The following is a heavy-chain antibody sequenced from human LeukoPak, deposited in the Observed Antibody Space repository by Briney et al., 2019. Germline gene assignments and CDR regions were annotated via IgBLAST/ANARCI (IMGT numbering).Heavy chain of an antibody. CDR2: ISYSGNT. D-gene: IGHD3-10*01. Sequence: SETLSLTCTVSSYSISCGYYWGWIRQPPGKGLELIGSISYSGNTYYNPSLKSRVTISGDTSKNQFSLKVNSVTAADTAVYYCARVGGQFGNWIDPWGQGTLVTVPS. CDR1: SYSISCGYY. CDR3: ARVGGQFGNWIDP. V-gene: IGHV4-38-2*02. J-gene: IGHJ5*02.